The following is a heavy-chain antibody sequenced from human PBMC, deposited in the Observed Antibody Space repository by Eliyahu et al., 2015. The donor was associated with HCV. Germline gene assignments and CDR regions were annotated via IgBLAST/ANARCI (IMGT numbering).Heavy chain of an antibody. V-gene: IGHV1-2*02. CDR3: ARDEAYSGSKDAGWFDP. CDR2: INPNSGGT. D-gene: IGHD1-26*01. CDR1: GYTFTGYY. Sequence: QVQLVQSGAEVKKPGASVKVSCKASGYTFTGYYMHWVRQAPGQGLEWMGWINPNSGGTNYAQKFQGRVTMTRDTSISTAYMELSRLRSDDTAVYYCARDEAYSGSKDAGWFDPWGQGTLVTVSS. J-gene: IGHJ5*02.